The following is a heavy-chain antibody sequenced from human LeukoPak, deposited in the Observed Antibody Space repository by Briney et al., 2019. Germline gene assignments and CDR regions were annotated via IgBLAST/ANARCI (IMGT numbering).Heavy chain of an antibody. CDR1: GGSISSYS. CDR3: ARDLGSYRHYFDY. D-gene: IGHD1-26*01. CDR2: IYTSGRT. J-gene: IGHJ4*02. V-gene: IGHV4-4*07. Sequence: PSETLSLTCTVSGGSISSYSWSWIRQPAGKGLEWIGRIYTSGRTNYNPSLKSRVTISVDKSKNQFSLILSSVTAADTAVYYCARDLGSYRHYFDYWGQGTLVTVSS.